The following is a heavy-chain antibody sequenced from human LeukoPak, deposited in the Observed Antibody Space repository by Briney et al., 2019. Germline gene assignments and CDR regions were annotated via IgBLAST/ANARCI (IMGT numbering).Heavy chain of an antibody. J-gene: IGHJ4*02. CDR1: GGSISSYY. Sequence: PSETLSLTCTVSGGSISSYYWSWIRQPPGKGLEWIGYIYCSGSTNYNPSLKSRVTISVDTSKNQFSLKLSSVTAADTAVYYCARVYWAAIDYWGQGTLVTVSS. CDR3: ARVYWAAIDY. CDR2: IYCSGST. V-gene: IGHV4-59*01. D-gene: IGHD2-8*02.